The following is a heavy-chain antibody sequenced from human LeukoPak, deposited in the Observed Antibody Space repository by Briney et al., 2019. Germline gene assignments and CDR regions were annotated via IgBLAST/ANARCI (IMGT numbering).Heavy chain of an antibody. CDR3: ARGQDILWFGELPSFDY. Sequence: ASVKVSCKASGYTFTSYAMNWVRQAPGQGLEWMGWINTNTGNPTYAQGLTGRFVFSLDTSVSTAYLQISSLKAEDTAVYYCARGQDILWFGELPSFDYWGRGTLVTVSS. V-gene: IGHV7-4-1*02. D-gene: IGHD3-10*01. CDR1: GYTFTSYA. J-gene: IGHJ4*02. CDR2: INTNTGNP.